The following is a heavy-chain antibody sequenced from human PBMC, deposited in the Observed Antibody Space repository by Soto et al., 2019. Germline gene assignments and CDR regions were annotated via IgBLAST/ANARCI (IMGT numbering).Heavy chain of an antibody. CDR3: AGGPAFLGGVIYRGGFAP. J-gene: IGHJ5*02. CDR2: IYYSGST. CDR1: GGSISSYY. Sequence: SEALSLTCTVSGGSISSYYWSWIRQPPGKGLEWIGYIYYSGSTNYNPSLKSRVTISVDTSKNQFSLKLSSVTAADTAVYYCAGGPAFLGGVIYRGGFAPGGRGTRVTGSP. D-gene: IGHD3-3*01. V-gene: IGHV4-59*01.